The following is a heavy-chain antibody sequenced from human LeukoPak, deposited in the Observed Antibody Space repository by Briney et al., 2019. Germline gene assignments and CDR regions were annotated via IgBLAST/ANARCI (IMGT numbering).Heavy chain of an antibody. CDR1: EFSGFTFSHAW. D-gene: IGHD3-10*01. CDR3: TSRKFEFLIEY. V-gene: IGHV3-15*01. Sequence: GGSLRLSCAASEFSGFTFSHAWMSWVRQAPGKGLEWVGRIKSNIGGGTTDYAAPVKGRFTISRDDSKNTVYLEMNSLKTEDTALYYCTSRKFEFLIEYWGQGTLVTVSS. CDR2: IKSNIGGGTT. J-gene: IGHJ4*02.